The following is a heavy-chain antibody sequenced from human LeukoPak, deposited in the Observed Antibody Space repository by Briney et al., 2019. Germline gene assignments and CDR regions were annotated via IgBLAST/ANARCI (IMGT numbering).Heavy chain of an antibody. D-gene: IGHD3-10*01. CDR1: GFTFSSYA. V-gene: IGHV3-23*01. CDR3: AKVFAPVRGVIDWFDP. CDR2: ISGSGGST. Sequence: PGGSLRLSCAASGFTFSSYAMSWVRQAPGKGLEWVSAISGSGGSTYYADSVEGRFTISRDNSKNTLYLQMNSLRAEDTAVYYCAKVFAPVRGVIDWFDPWGQGTLVTVSS. J-gene: IGHJ5*02.